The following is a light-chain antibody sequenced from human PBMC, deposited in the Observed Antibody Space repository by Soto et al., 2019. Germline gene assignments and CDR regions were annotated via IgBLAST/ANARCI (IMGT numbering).Light chain of an antibody. CDR3: QQYNSYLLT. Sequence: DIQITQSPSTLSASVGDRVTITCRASQTISTWLAWYQQKPGKAPNLLIYDASTLGSGVPSRFSGSGSGTEFTLTISSLQPDDFATYYCQQYNSYLLTLGGGTKVDIK. J-gene: IGKJ4*01. V-gene: IGKV1-5*01. CDR2: DAS. CDR1: QTISTW.